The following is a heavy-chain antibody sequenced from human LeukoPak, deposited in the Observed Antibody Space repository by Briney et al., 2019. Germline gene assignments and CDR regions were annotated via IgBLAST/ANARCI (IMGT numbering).Heavy chain of an antibody. D-gene: IGHD3-10*01. J-gene: IGHJ3*01. CDR2: INHSGST. V-gene: IGHV4-34*01. Sequence: SETLSLTCAVYGGSFSGYYWSWIRQPPGKGLEWIGEINHSGSTNYNPSLKSRVTISVDTSKNQFSLKLNSVTAADTAVYYCARSPVGRQDVFDVWGQGTMVSVSS. CDR1: GGSFSGYY. CDR3: ARSPVGRQDVFDV.